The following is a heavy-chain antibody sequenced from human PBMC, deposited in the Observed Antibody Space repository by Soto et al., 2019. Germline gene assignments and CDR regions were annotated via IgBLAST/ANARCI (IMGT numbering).Heavy chain of an antibody. J-gene: IGHJ6*01. V-gene: IGHV3-21*01. CDR3: ARGMMTAVFYSMDV. CDR2: TRTSSNLI. D-gene: IGHD3-16*01. Sequence: EVQVVESGGALVEPGGSLRLSCATSGFNYSRSSTNWVRQAPGKGLEGVASTRTSSNLIYYEDSVKGRFTVSRDNTKNSWYLAVISLRAEDTAIFYCARGMMTAVFYSMDVWGQGTTVTVAA. CDR1: GFNYSRSS.